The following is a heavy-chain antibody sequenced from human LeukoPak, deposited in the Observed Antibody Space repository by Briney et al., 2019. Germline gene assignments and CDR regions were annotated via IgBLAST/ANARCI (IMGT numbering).Heavy chain of an antibody. Sequence: TGGSLRLSCTASGFTFSDYAMNWVRQAPGKGLEWVSGIGGSGSSTYYADSVKGRFTISRDNSKNTLYLQMNSLRAEDTALYYCAKGLERESRLDSWGQGTLVTVSS. CDR2: IGGSGSST. D-gene: IGHD1-1*01. J-gene: IGHJ4*02. V-gene: IGHV3-23*01. CDR3: AKGLERESRLDS. CDR1: GFTFSDYA.